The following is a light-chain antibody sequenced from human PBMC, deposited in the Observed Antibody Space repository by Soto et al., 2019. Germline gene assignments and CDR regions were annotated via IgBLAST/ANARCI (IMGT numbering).Light chain of an antibody. CDR1: SSDVGGYNY. V-gene: IGLV2-14*01. Sequence: QSVLTQPASVSGSPGQSITISCTGTSSDVGGYNYVSWYQQHPGKAPKLMIYDVSNRPSGVSNRFSGTKSGNTAALTISGLQAEDAADYYCSSYTSSSTPYYVFGTGTKLTV. CDR3: SSYTSSSTPYYV. J-gene: IGLJ1*01. CDR2: DVS.